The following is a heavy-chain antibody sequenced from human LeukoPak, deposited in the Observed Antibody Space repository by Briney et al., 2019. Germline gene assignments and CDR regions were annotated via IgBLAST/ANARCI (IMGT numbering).Heavy chain of an antibody. CDR3: ARDRAFGVVEPNYFDY. CDR2: INPNSGGT. V-gene: IGHV1-2*02. D-gene: IGHD3-3*01. Sequence: ASVKVSCKASGYTFTGYYMHWVRQAPGQGLEWMGWINPNSGGTNYAQKFQGRVTMTRDTSISTAYMELSRRRSDDTAVYYCARDRAFGVVEPNYFDYWGQGTLVTVSS. J-gene: IGHJ4*02. CDR1: GYTFTGYY.